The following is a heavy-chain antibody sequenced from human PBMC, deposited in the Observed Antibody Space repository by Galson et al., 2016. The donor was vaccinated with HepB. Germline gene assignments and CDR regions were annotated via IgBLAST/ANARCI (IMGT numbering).Heavy chain of an antibody. CDR3: ATGLGGIAPAGY. V-gene: IGHV3-48*04. Sequence: SLRLSCAASGFTFSNYGLNWVRQAPGKGLEWISYISTASTTIYYAGSVKGRFTVSRDNAGYSLYLQMNSLRADDTATYYCATGLGGIAPAGYWGRGTPVTVSS. CDR1: GFTFSNYG. CDR2: ISTASTTI. J-gene: IGHJ4*02. D-gene: IGHD6-25*01.